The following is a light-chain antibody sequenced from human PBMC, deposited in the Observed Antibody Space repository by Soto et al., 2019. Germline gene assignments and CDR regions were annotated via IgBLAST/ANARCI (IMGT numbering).Light chain of an antibody. Sequence: EIVLTQSPGTLSLSPGERATLSCRASQSVSSNYLAWYQQKPGQAPRLLIYVASSRATGIPDRFSGSGSGTNFTLTISRLEPEDFAVYYCQQYANSQTFGQGTRVEVK. CDR3: QQYANSQT. V-gene: IGKV3-20*01. CDR1: QSVSSNY. J-gene: IGKJ1*01. CDR2: VAS.